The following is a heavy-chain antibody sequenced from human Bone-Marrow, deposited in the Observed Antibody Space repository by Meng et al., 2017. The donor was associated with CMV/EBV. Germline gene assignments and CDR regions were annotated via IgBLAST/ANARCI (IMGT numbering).Heavy chain of an antibody. Sequence: KVSCKASGYTFTSYYMHWVRQAPGQGLEWMGIINPSGGSTSYAQKFQGRVTMTRDTSTSTAYMELSSLRSEDTAVYYCARDEYFRFDPWGQGTLVTVSS. D-gene: IGHD2/OR15-2a*01. J-gene: IGHJ5*02. V-gene: IGHV1-46*01. CDR3: ARDEYFRFDP. CDR2: INPSGGST. CDR1: GYTFTSYY.